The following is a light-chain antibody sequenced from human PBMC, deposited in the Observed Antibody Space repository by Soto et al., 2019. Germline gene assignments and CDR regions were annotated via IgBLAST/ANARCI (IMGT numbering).Light chain of an antibody. CDR2: GAS. CDR3: QQYDNWPLT. J-gene: IGKJ4*01. V-gene: IGKV3-15*01. Sequence: EIVMTQSPAILSVSSGERATLSCRASQSVSSNLAWYQQKSGQTPRLLIYGASTRATDIPARFSGGGSGTEFTLTISSLQSEDFAVYYCQQYDNWPLTFGGGTEVEI. CDR1: QSVSSN.